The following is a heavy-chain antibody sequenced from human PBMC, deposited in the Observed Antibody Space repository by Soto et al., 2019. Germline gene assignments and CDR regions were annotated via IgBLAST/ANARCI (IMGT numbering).Heavy chain of an antibody. J-gene: IGHJ4*02. CDR1: GFTFSSYS. V-gene: IGHV3-21*01. CDR3: ARDTRVYYYDSSGPDY. Sequence: PGGSLRLSCAASGFTFSSYSMNWVRQAPGKGLEWVSSISSSSSYIYYADSVKGRFTISRDNAKNSLYLQMNSLRAEDTAVYYCARDTRVYYYDSSGPDYWGQRTLVTFSS. D-gene: IGHD3-22*01. CDR2: ISSSSSYI.